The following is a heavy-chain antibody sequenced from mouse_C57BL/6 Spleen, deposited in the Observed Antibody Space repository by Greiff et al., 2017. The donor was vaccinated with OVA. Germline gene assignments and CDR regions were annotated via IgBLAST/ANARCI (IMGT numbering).Heavy chain of an antibody. CDR1: GYTFTSYW. D-gene: IGHD1-1*01. CDR2: IYPSDSET. Sequence: QVQLKQPGAELVRPGSSVKLSCKASGYTFTSYWMDWVKQRPGQGLEWIGNIYPSDSETHYNQKFKDKATLTVDKSSSTAYMQLSSLTSEDSAVYYCARGGTTVVATGFDYWGQGTTLTVSS. J-gene: IGHJ2*01. V-gene: IGHV1-61*01. CDR3: ARGGTTVVATGFDY.